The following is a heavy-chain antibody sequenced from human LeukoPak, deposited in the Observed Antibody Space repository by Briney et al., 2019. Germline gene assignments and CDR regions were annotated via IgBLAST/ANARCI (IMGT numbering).Heavy chain of an antibody. D-gene: IGHD3-3*02. J-gene: IGHJ3*02. Sequence: ASVKVSCKASGYTFTGYYMHWVRQAPGQGLEWMGWMNPNSGNTGYAQKFQGRVTMTRNTSISTAYMELSSLRSEDTAVYYCARGLATLGAFDIWGQGTTVTVSS. CDR2: MNPNSGNT. V-gene: IGHV1-8*02. CDR3: ARGLATLGAFDI. CDR1: GYTFTGYY.